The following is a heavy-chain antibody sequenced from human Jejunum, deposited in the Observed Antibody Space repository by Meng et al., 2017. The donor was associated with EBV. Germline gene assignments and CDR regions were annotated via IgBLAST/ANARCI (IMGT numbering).Heavy chain of an antibody. V-gene: IGHV3-21*02. D-gene: IGHD5-18*01. CDR3: VTGYRYIEF. Sequence: EVQLVESGGGLVKPGGSLRLSCEASGFIFSHYSMTWVRQAPGRGLEWVASIGPSGSDIFSPDSLKGRFTISRDNANNSLYLQMNSLRLEDTAIYYCVTGYRYIEFWGRGTLVTVSS. CDR1: GFIFSHYS. J-gene: IGHJ2*01. CDR2: IGPSGSDI.